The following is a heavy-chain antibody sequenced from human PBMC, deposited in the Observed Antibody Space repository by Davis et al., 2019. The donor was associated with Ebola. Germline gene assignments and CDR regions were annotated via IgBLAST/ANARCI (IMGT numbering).Heavy chain of an antibody. CDR3: AKYSRYAFDI. D-gene: IGHD2-15*01. V-gene: IGHV7-4-1*02. Sequence: AASVKVSCKASGYTFTSYAMNWVRQAPGQGLEWMGWINTNTGNPTYAQGFTGGFVFSLDTSVSTAYLQISSLKAEDTAVFYCAKYSRYAFDIWGQGTMVTVSS. J-gene: IGHJ3*02. CDR1: GYTFTSYA. CDR2: INTNTGNP.